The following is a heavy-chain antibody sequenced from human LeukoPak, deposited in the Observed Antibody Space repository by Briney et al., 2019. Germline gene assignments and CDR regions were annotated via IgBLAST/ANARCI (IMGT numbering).Heavy chain of an antibody. CDR1: GYTFTSYG. CDR3: PRDLGSGSSNSDVVR. Sequence: GASVTVSCQATGYTFTSYGIRWLRPAPGQGLEWMGLISDYNCNKNYAHKLQGRVTMTIDTSMQTPYMALNSQRADDTDVHYCPRDLGSGSSNSDVVRWVRGTLVTVSS. D-gene: IGHD6-19*01. CDR2: ISDYNCNK. J-gene: IGHJ2*01. V-gene: IGHV1-18*01.